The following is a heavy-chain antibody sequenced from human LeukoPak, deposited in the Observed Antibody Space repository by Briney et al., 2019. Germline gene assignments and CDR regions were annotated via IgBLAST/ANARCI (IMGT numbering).Heavy chain of an antibody. CDR2: IKQDGSEK. CDR3: ARVETKWLRPASY. CDR1: GFTFSSYA. D-gene: IGHD5-12*01. V-gene: IGHV3-7*01. Sequence: GGSLRLSCAASGFTFSSYAMSWVRQAPGKGLEWVANIKQDGSEKYYVDSVKGRFTISRDNAKNSLYLQMNSLRAEDTAVYYCARVETKWLRPASYCGQGTLVTVSS. J-gene: IGHJ4*02.